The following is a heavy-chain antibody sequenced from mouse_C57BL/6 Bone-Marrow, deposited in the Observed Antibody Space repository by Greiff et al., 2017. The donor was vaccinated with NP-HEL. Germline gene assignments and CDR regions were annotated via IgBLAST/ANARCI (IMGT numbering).Heavy chain of an antibody. J-gene: IGHJ3*01. V-gene: IGHV1-26*01. CDR3: ARWVFTTVY. CDR1: GYTFTDYY. Sequence: EVQLQQSGPELVKPGASVKISCKASGYTFTDYYMNWVKQSHGKSLEWIGDINPNNGGTSYNQKFKGKATLTVDKSSSTAYMELRSLTSEDSAVYYCARWVFTTVYWGQGTLVTVSA. D-gene: IGHD1-1*01. CDR2: INPNNGGT.